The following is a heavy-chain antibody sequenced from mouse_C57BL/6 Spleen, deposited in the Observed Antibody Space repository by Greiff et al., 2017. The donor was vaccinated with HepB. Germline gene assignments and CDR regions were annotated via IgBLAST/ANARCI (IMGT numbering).Heavy chain of an antibody. D-gene: IGHD1-3*01. CDR1: GFTFSSYA. V-gene: IGHV5-4*01. Sequence: EVMLVESGGGLVKPGGSLKLSCAASGFTFSSYAMSWVRQTPEKRLEWVATISDGGSYTYYPDNVKGRFTISRDNAKNNLYLQMSHLKSEDTAMYYCARDLLKGSYYFDYWGQGTTLTVSS. CDR3: ARDLLKGSYYFDY. CDR2: ISDGGSYT. J-gene: IGHJ2*01.